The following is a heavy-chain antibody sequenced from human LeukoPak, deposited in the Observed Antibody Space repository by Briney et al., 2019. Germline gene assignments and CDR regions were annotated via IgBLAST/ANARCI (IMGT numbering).Heavy chain of an antibody. CDR3: AAESSPAPFYYYGMDV. D-gene: IGHD6-6*01. V-gene: IGHV1-58*02. J-gene: IGHJ6*02. Sequence: GTSVKVSCKVSGFTFTSSAMQWVRQARGQRLEWIGWIVVGSGNTNYAQKFQERVTITRDMSTSTAYMELSSLRSEDTAVYYCAAESSPAPFYYYGMDVWGQGTTVTVSS. CDR2: IVVGSGNT. CDR1: GFTFTSSA.